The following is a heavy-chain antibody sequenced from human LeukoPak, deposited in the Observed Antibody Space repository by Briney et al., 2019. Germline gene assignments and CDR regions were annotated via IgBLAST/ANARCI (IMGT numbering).Heavy chain of an antibody. V-gene: IGHV3-30-3*01. CDR1: GFTFRSYA. CDR2: ISYDGSNK. D-gene: IGHD2-15*01. J-gene: IGHJ4*02. CDR3: ARTMGYAVYFDY. Sequence: AGGSLRLSCAASGFTFRSYAMHRVRQAPGKGLGWGAVISYDGSNKYYAESVKGRFTTSRDHSTNTIYLQMNSLRAAHTAVYYCARTMGYAVYFDYWGPGTLGTVSP.